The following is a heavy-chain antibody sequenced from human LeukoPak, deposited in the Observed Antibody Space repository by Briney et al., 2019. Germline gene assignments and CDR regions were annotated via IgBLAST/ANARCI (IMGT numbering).Heavy chain of an antibody. D-gene: IGHD3-10*01. V-gene: IGHV1-18*01. CDR1: GYTFTSYG. CDR3: ARATPWFGERPDAFDI. Sequence: ASVKVSCKASGYTFTSYGISWVRQAPGQGLEWMGWISTYNGDTDYTQKLQGRVTMTTETSTSTAYMELRSLRSDDTAVYYCARATPWFGERPDAFDIWGQGTMVTVSS. CDR2: ISTYNGDT. J-gene: IGHJ3*02.